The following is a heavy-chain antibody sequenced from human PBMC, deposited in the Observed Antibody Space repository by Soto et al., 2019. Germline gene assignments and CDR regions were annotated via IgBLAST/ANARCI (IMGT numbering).Heavy chain of an antibody. CDR1: GYAISIDD. CDR3: ARLRVVVVAALWGEEHLGHYYYGMDV. CDR2: MNPNSGNT. Sequence: ALLNRSCKTSGYAISIDDGNWVRQKTGQGLEWMGWMNPNSGNTGYAQKFQGRVTMTRNTSISTAYVELSSLRSEDTAVYYCARLRVVVVAALWGEEHLGHYYYGMDVWGQGTTVTVSS. J-gene: IGHJ6*02. V-gene: IGHV1-8*01. D-gene: IGHD2-15*01.